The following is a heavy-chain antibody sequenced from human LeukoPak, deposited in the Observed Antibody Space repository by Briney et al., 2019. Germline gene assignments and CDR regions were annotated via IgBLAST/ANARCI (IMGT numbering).Heavy chain of an antibody. J-gene: IGHJ4*02. V-gene: IGHV1-69*13. D-gene: IGHD6-19*01. CDR1: GGTFSSYA. Sequence: SVKVSCKASGGTFSSYAISWVRQAPGQGLEWMGGIIPIFGTANYAQKFQGRVTITADESTSTAYMELSSLRSEDTAVYYCARDHSSGLYYFDYWGQGTLVTVSS. CDR3: ARDHSSGLYYFDY. CDR2: IIPIFGTA.